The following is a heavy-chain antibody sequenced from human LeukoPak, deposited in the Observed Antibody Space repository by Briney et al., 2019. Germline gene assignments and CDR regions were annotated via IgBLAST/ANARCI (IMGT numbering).Heavy chain of an antibody. CDR2: IYYNGST. V-gene: IGHV4-59*01. CDR3: ARVGVSIAAADDHYYYYYYMDV. Sequence: EPLSHTCTVSGVSLRRYFLSWIRQPPGKGLEWIGCIYYNGSTNYNPSLKSRVTISVDTSKNQVSLKLSSVTAADTAVYYCARVGVSIAAADDHYYYYYYMDVWGKGTTATISS. D-gene: IGHD6-13*01. J-gene: IGHJ6*03. CDR1: GVSLRRYF.